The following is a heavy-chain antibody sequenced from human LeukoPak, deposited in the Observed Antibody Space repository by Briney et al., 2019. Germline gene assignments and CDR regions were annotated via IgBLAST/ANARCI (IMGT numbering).Heavy chain of an antibody. CDR1: GYTFTGYY. J-gene: IGHJ6*02. V-gene: IGHV1-2*02. Sequence: ASVKVSCKASGYTFTGYYMHWVRQAPGQGLEWMGWINPNSGGTNYAQKFQGRVTMTRDTSISTAYMELSRLRSDDTAVYYCARCPRGCSSTSCQYYYYGLDVWGQGTTVTVSS. CDR3: ARCPRGCSSTSCQYYYYGLDV. CDR2: INPNSGGT. D-gene: IGHD2-2*01.